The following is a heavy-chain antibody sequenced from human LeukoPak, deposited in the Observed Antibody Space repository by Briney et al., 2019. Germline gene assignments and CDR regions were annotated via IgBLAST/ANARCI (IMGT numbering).Heavy chain of an antibody. CDR1: GFTLSDYG. CDR2: ITTNSVM. D-gene: IGHD2-2*01. CDR3: TRGRYQFLGPNDS. V-gene: IGHV3-48*02. Sequence: GGSLRLSCVASGFTLSDYGMSWARQAPGKGLEWISHITTNSVMFYADSVEGRFAISRDNDQNSVYLQMSVLRDDDTAVYYCTRGRYQFLGPNDSWGQGALVTVSS. J-gene: IGHJ5*01.